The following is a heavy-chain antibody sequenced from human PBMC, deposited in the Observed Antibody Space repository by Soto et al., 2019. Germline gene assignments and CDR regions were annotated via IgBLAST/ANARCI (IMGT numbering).Heavy chain of an antibody. V-gene: IGHV1-24*01. D-gene: IGHD6-13*01. CDR3: AKVSSWYPNDFDY. CDR1: GYTLTELS. J-gene: IGHJ4*02. CDR2: FDPEDGET. Sequence: GASVKVSCKVSGYTLTELSMHWVRQAPGKGLEWMGGFDPEDGETIYAQKFQGRVTMTEDTSTDTAYMELNSLRAEDTAVYYCAKVSSWYPNDFDYWGQGTLVTVSS.